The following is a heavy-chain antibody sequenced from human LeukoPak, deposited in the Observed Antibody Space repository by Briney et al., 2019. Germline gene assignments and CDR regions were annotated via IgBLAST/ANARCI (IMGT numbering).Heavy chain of an antibody. CDR1: GGSISSGGYY. CDR3: ASPTDAYSSIWYPEARGHDAFDI. D-gene: IGHD6-13*01. V-gene: IGHV4-30-2*01. CDR2: IYHSGST. J-gene: IGHJ3*02. Sequence: SQTLSLTCTVSGGSISSGGYYWSWIRQPPGKGLEWIGYIYHSGSTYYNPSLKSRVTISVDRSKNQFSLKLSSVTAADTAVYYCASPTDAYSSIWYPEARGHDAFDIWGQGTMVTVSS.